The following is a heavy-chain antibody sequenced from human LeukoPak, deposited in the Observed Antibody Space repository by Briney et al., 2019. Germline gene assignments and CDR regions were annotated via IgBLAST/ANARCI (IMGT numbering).Heavy chain of an antibody. CDR2: IYSGGST. J-gene: IGHJ3*02. CDR3: ARVNMADAFDI. CDR1: GFTVSSNY. V-gene: IGHV3-53*01. D-gene: IGHD2/OR15-2a*01. Sequence: PGGSLRLSCAASGFTVSSNYMSWVRQAPGKGLEWVSVIYSGGSTYYADSVKGRFTISRDNSKNTLYLQMNSLRAEDTAVYYCARVNMADAFDIWGQGTVVTVSS.